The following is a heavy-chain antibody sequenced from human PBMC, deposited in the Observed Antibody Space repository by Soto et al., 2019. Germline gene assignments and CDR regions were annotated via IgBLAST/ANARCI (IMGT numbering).Heavy chain of an antibody. V-gene: IGHV3-9*01. Sequence: GGSLRLSCAASGFTFDDYAMHWVRQGPGKGLEWVSGISWNSDMITYADSVKGRFTVSRDNAKNSLDLEMNSLRVEDTALYYCVKDTYILVGATHLDSWGQGTLVTVSS. J-gene: IGHJ4*02. D-gene: IGHD1-26*01. CDR1: GFTFDDYA. CDR3: VKDTYILVGATHLDS. CDR2: ISWNSDMI.